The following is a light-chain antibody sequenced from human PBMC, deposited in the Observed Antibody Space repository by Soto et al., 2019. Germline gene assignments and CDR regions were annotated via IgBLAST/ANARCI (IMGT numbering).Light chain of an antibody. CDR2: DVS. J-gene: IGLJ2*01. CDR3: SSYTSSSTLVV. CDR1: SSDVGGYNY. Sequence: QSVLTQPASVSGSPGQSITISCTGTSSDVGGYNYVSWYPQHPGKAPKLMIYDVSNRPSGVSNRFSGSKSGNTASLTISGLQAEDEADYYCSSYTSSSTLVVFGGGTKVTVL. V-gene: IGLV2-14*01.